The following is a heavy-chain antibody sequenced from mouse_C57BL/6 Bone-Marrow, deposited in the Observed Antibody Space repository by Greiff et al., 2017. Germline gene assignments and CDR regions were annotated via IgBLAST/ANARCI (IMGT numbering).Heavy chain of an antibody. Sequence: QVQLKESGAELARPGASVKLSCKASGYTFTSYGISWVKQRTGQGLEWIGEIYPRSGNTYYNEKFKGKATLTADKSSSTAYMELRSLTSEDSAVYFCARGLHYGSSYGYAMDYWGQGTSVTVSS. D-gene: IGHD1-1*01. V-gene: IGHV1-81*01. CDR3: ARGLHYGSSYGYAMDY. CDR2: IYPRSGNT. J-gene: IGHJ4*01. CDR1: GYTFTSYG.